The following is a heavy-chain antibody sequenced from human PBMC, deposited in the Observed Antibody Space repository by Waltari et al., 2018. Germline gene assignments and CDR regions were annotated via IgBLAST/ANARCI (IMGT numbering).Heavy chain of an antibody. V-gene: IGHV3-23*01. D-gene: IGHD4-17*01. J-gene: IGHJ4*02. CDR3: ASSLYGDYTQIWGRVFDY. CDR2: ISGSGGST. Sequence: VQLLESGGGLVQSGGSLRLSCAASGITFRSHAMNWVRQAPGKGVEWVSVISGSGGSTDYADSVKGRFTISRDNSKNTLYLQMNNLRVEDTAVYYCASSLYGDYTQIWGRVFDYWGQGTLVTVSS. CDR1: GITFRSHA.